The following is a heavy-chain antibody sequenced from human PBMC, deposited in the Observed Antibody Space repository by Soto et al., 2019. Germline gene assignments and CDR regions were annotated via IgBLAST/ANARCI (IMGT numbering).Heavy chain of an antibody. D-gene: IGHD4-17*01. CDR1: GGSISSEYYH. CDR3: AREDDGDDRDYYGLDV. CDR2: IHYSGSV. V-gene: IGHV4-30-4*01. J-gene: IGHJ6*02. Sequence: QVQLHESGPGLVRPSQTLSLTCTVSGGSISSEYYHWTWIREAPGKGLEWIGYIHYSGSVHYKPYLQSRLTMSVDTSKNLFSLKLSSVTAADTAVYFCAREDDGDDRDYYGLDVWGQGTTVTVSS.